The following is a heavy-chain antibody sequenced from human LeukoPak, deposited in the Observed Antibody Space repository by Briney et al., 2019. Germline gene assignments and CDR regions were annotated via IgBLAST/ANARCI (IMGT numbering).Heavy chain of an antibody. V-gene: IGHV5-51*01. CDR3: ARRDHGGKHFDY. CDR2: IYPGDSDT. Sequence: GESLKISCMGSGYSFTNYWIAWVRQMPGKGLEWMGIIYPGDSDTTYSPSFQGQVTISADASIRTAYLQWSSLKASDTAMYYCARRDHGGKHFDYWGQGTLVTVSS. D-gene: IGHD4-23*01. CDR1: GYSFTNYW. J-gene: IGHJ4*02.